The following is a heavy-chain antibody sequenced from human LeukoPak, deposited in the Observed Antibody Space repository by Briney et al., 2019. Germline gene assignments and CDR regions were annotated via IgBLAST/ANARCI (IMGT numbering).Heavy chain of an antibody. CDR2: INAGNSNT. D-gene: IGHD2-15*01. Sequence: ASVKVSCKASGYTFTSYAMHWVRQAPGQRLEWMGWINAGNSNTKYSQTFQGRVTITRDTSATSAYMELSSLRSEDTAVYYCARGLGYCSVGSCYALYYYYAMDVWGQGTTVTVSS. CDR1: GYTFTSYA. CDR3: ARGLGYCSVGSCYALYYYYAMDV. J-gene: IGHJ6*02. V-gene: IGHV1-3*01.